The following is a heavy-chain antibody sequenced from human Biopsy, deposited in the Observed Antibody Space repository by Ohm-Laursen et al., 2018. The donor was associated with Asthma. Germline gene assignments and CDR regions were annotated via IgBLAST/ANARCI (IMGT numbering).Heavy chain of an antibody. CDR1: GFAVSRDH. D-gene: IGHD3-22*01. CDR3: ARGDSSNWSHYYFDY. Sequence: GSLRLSCTAASGFAVSRDHMFWVRQAPGKGLEWVSVIYSGGTSHTADSVRGRFTISRDYSKNTLYLQMHSLRAEDTAVYYCARGDSSNWSHYYFDYWGQGTLVTVSS. CDR2: IYSGGTS. J-gene: IGHJ4*02. V-gene: IGHV3-53*01.